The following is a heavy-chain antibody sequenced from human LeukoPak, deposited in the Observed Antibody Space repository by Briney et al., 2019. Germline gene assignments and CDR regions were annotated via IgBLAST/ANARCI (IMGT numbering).Heavy chain of an antibody. J-gene: IGHJ4*02. CDR1: GYTFTSYG. CDR3: ARVIVGAFCSDY. D-gene: IGHD1-26*01. CDR2: ISAYNGKT. Sequence: ASVKVSCKASGYTFTSYGISWVRPAPGQRLEWMGWISAYNGKTNYAQPLQVRVTMTTDTSTSTAYMELRSLRSDDTAVYYCARVIVGAFCSDYWGQGTLVTVSS. V-gene: IGHV1-18*01.